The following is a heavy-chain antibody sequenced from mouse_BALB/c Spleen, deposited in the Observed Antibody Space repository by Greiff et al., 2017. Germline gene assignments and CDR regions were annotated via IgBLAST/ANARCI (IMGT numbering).Heavy chain of an antibody. D-gene: IGHD2-1*01. CDR2: IYPGSGST. CDR1: GYTFTSYW. CDR3: TGNPWFAY. J-gene: IGHJ3*01. V-gene: IGHV1S22*01. Sequence: KQPGSELVRPGASVKLSCKASGYTFTSYWMHWVKQRPGQGLEWIGNIYPGSGSTNYDEKFKSKATLTVDTSSSTAYMQLSSLTSEDSAVYYCTGNPWFAYWGQGTLVTVSA.